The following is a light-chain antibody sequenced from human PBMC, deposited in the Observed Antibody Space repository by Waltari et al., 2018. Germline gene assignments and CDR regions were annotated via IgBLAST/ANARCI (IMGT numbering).Light chain of an antibody. CDR3: QQYGGSFT. CDR1: QSVSSSY. Sequence: ETVLTQSPGTLSLSPGARATLSCRASQSVSSSYLAWYQQRPGQAPRLLIYGASNRATGIPDRFSGSGSGTDFTLTISRLEPEDFAVYYCQQYGGSFTFGPGTKVAMK. V-gene: IGKV3-20*01. J-gene: IGKJ3*01. CDR2: GAS.